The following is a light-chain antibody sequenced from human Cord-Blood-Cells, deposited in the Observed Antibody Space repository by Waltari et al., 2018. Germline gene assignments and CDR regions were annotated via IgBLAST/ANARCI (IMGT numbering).Light chain of an antibody. V-gene: IGKV2-24*01. J-gene: IGKJ2*01. CDR1: HSLVHSDGNNY. CDR3: MQATQFPYT. Sequence: DVVMTPTPLSSHVTLREPASISCRSSHSLVHSDGNNYLSWLQQRPGQPPTLLIYKTSNRSSGVPNRFSGSGSGTDFTLKISRVEAEDVGVYYCMQATQFPYTFGQGTKLEIK. CDR2: KTS.